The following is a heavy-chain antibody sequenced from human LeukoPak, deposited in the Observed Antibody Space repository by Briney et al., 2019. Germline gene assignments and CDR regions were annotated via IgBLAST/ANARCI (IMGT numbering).Heavy chain of an antibody. V-gene: IGHV4-59*01. CDR1: GASISSYY. D-gene: IGHD2-15*01. J-gene: IGHJ4*02. CDR3: ARISPGYCSGGSCYSGDTLDY. Sequence: SETLSLTCTVSGASISSYYWSWIRQPPGKGLEWIGYVYNSGGTNYNPSLKSRLTISVDTSKNQFSLRLSSVTAADTAVYYCARISPGYCSGGSCYSGDTLDYWGQGTLVTVSS. CDR2: VYNSGGT.